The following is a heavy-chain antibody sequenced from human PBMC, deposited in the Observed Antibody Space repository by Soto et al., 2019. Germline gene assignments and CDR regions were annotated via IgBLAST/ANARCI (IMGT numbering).Heavy chain of an antibody. J-gene: IGHJ4*02. V-gene: IGHV5-51*01. CDR2: IYPGDSDT. D-gene: IGHD3-22*01. CDR1: GYSFTTYW. Sequence: GESLKISCKGSGYSFTTYWIGWVRQMPGQGLAWMGIIYPGDSDTRYSPSFQGQVTISADKSISTAYLQWSSLMASDTAMYHCARKIDYYDSSGRYYFDYWGQGTLVTVSS. CDR3: ARKIDYYDSSGRYYFDY.